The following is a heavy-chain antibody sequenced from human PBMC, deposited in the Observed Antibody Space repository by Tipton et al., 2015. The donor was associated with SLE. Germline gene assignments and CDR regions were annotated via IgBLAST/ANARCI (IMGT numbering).Heavy chain of an antibody. Sequence: TLSLTCTVSGGSISSYYWSWIRQPAGKGLEWIGRIYTSGSTNYNPSLKSRVTMSVDTSKNQFSLKLSSVTAADTAVYYCARGYLRSSWTVDYFDYWGQGTLVTVSS. CDR2: IYTSGST. D-gene: IGHD6-13*01. J-gene: IGHJ4*02. CDR1: GGSISSYY. CDR3: ARGYLRSSWTVDYFDY. V-gene: IGHV4-4*07.